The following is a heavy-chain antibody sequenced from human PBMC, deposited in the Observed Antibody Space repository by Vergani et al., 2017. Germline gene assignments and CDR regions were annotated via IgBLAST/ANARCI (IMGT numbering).Heavy chain of an antibody. D-gene: IGHD6-13*01. CDR3: ARDQGKSSSWYRSGWFDP. J-gene: IGHJ5*02. CDR1: GFTFSSYG. CDR2: IWYDGSNK. Sequence: QVQLVESGGGVVQPGRSLRLSCAASGFTFSSYGMHWVRQAPGKGLEWVAVIWYDGSNKYYADSVKGRFTISRDNSKNTLYLQMNSLRAEDTAVYYCARDQGKSSSWYRSGWFDPWDQGTLVTVSS. V-gene: IGHV3-33*01.